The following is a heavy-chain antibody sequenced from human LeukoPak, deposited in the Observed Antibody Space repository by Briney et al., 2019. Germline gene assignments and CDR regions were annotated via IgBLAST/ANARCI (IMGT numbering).Heavy chain of an antibody. D-gene: IGHD3-16*01. CDR1: GFTFSDYY. Sequence: GGSLRLSCAASGFTFSDYYMSWLRQAPGKGLEGVSYISGGGSTIYYADSVKGRFTISRDNAKNSLYLQMNSLRAEDTAVYYCARAARGSFDYWGQGTLVTVSS. CDR2: ISGGGSTI. V-gene: IGHV3-11*01. CDR3: ARAARGSFDY. J-gene: IGHJ4*02.